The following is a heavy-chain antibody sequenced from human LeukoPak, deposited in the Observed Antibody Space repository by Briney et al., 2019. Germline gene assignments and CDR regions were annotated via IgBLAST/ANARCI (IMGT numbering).Heavy chain of an antibody. V-gene: IGHV3-30-3*01. CDR1: GFTFSSYA. CDR2: ISYDGSNK. Sequence: GGSLRLSCAASGFTFSSYAMHWVRQAPGKGLEWVAVISYDGSNKYYADSVKGRFTISRDNSKNTLYLQMNSLRAEDTAVYYCAREGWLQADDAFDIWGQGTMVTVSS. D-gene: IGHD5-24*01. J-gene: IGHJ3*02. CDR3: AREGWLQADDAFDI.